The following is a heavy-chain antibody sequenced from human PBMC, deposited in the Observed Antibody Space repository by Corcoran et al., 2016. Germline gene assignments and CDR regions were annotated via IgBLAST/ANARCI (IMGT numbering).Heavy chain of an antibody. Sequence: QVQLVQSGAEVKKPGASVKVSCKASGYTFTGYYIHWVRQAPGQGLEWMGWVNPNSGDTNYAQKFQGRVTMTGDTSISTAYMELSRLTSDDTAVYYSARAVFSSGCWCFDPWGQGTLVTVSS. CDR2: VNPNSGDT. D-gene: IGHD6-19*01. J-gene: IGHJ5*02. CDR3: ARAVFSSGCWCFDP. V-gene: IGHV1-2*02. CDR1: GYTFTGYY.